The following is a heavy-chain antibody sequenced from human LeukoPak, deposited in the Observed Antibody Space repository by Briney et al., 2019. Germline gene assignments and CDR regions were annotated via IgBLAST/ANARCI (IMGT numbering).Heavy chain of an antibody. D-gene: IGHD5-24*01. CDR3: ARGDESDLAIDF. CDR1: GYPFSGHY. J-gene: IGHJ4*02. V-gene: IGHV1-2*02. Sequence: GASVTVSCKPSGYPFSGHYINWVRHAPGQGLEWMGWIKPNSGDTNYAQKFQGRLSMTRDTTISTVYMELTRLTSGDTAVYYCARGDESDLAIDFWGRGTLITVSS. CDR2: IKPNSGDT.